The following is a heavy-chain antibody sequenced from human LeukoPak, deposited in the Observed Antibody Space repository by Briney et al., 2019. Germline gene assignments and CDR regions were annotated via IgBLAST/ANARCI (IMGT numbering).Heavy chain of an antibody. CDR2: INRSGST. Sequence: SETLSLTCAVYGGSFSGYYWSWIRQPPGKGLEWIGEINRSGSTNYNPSLKSRVTISVDTSKNQVSLNLRSVTAADTAVYYCASIAGDSSSWYSAYYFDYWGQGTLVTVSS. V-gene: IGHV4-34*01. J-gene: IGHJ4*02. D-gene: IGHD6-13*01. CDR3: ASIAGDSSSWYSAYYFDY. CDR1: GGSFSGYY.